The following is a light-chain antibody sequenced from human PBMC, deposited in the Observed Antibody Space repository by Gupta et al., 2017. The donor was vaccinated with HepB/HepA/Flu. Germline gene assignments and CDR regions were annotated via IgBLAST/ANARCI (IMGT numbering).Light chain of an antibody. Sequence: EIMMTQSPATLSVSPGETVILSCRASQSVSRKLAWYQQKLGQAPRLLIYDASTRATDIPARFSGSGSGTEFTLTISSRQSEDFAIYYCQHYNNWPPYAFGQGTKLEIK. CDR3: QHYNNWPPYA. CDR1: QSVSRK. CDR2: DAS. J-gene: IGKJ2*01. V-gene: IGKV3-15*01.